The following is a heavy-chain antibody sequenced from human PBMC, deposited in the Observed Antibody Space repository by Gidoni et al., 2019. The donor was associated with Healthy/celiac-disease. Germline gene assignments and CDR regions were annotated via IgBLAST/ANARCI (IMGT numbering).Heavy chain of an antibody. CDR2: ISYDGSNK. CDR3: AKEVDFGVVHNWFDP. D-gene: IGHD3-3*01. V-gene: IGHV3-30*18. Sequence: QVQLVESGGGVVQPGRSLRLSCAASGFTFSSYGMHWVRQAPGKGLEWVAVISYDGSNKYYADSVKGRFTISRDNSKNTLYLQMNSLRAEDTAVYYCAKEVDFGVVHNWFDPWGQGTLVTVSS. CDR1: GFTFSSYG. J-gene: IGHJ5*02.